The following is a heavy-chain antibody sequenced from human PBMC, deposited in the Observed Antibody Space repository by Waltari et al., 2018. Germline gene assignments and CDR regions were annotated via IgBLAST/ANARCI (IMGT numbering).Heavy chain of an antibody. CDR2: IHTSGST. V-gene: IGHV4-4*07. J-gene: IGHJ5*02. Sequence: QVQLQESGPGLVKPSETLSLTCTVSGGSISSYYWSWIRQPAGKGLEWIGRIHTSGSTNYNPSLKSRVTMSVDTSKNQFSLKLSSVTAADTAVYYCARDLDYYDSSGFLHNWFDPWGQGTLVTVSS. D-gene: IGHD3-22*01. CDR1: GGSISSYY. CDR3: ARDLDYYDSSGFLHNWFDP.